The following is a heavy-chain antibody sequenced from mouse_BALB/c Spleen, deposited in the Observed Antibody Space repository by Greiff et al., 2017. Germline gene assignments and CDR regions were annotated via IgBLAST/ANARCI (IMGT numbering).Heavy chain of an antibody. CDR3: TRDGGNYGAY. V-gene: IGHV5-6-4*01. Sequence: EVKLMESGGGLVKPGGSLKLSCAASGFTFSSYTMAWVRQTPEKRLEWVATISSGGSYTYYPDSVKGRFTISSDNANNTLYLQMSSLKSEDTAMYYCTRDGGNYGAYWGQGTLVTVSA. J-gene: IGHJ3*01. CDR1: GFTFSSYT. CDR2: ISSGGSYT. D-gene: IGHD1-1*02.